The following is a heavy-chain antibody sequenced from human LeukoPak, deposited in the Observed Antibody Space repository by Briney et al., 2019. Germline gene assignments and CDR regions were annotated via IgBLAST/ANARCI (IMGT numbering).Heavy chain of an antibody. V-gene: IGHV3-30*02. Sequence: GGSLRLSCTASGFTFSSYGMDWVRQAPGKGLEWLTFIRYDGTTKYYADSVKGRFTISRDNSKNTLYLQMNSLRVEDTAVYYCAKTGRDSSTDYFDYWGQGTLVTVSS. D-gene: IGHD3-22*01. CDR3: AKTGRDSSTDYFDY. CDR2: IRYDGTTK. J-gene: IGHJ4*02. CDR1: GFTFSSYG.